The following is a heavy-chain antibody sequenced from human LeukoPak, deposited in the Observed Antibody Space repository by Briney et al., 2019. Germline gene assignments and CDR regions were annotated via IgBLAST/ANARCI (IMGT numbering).Heavy chain of an antibody. V-gene: IGHV1-18*01. CDR3: ARIQNPIPWVDY. D-gene: IGHD1-26*01. Sequence: ASVKVSCKASGYTFTSYGISWVRQAPGQGLEWMGWISAYNGNTNYAQKLQGRVTMTTDTSTSIAYMELRGLRSDDTAVYYCARIQNPIPWVDYWGQGTLVTVSS. CDR1: GYTFTSYG. CDR2: ISAYNGNT. J-gene: IGHJ4*02.